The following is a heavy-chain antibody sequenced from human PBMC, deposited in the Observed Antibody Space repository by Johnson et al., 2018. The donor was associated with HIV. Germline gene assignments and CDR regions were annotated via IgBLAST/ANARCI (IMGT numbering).Heavy chain of an antibody. J-gene: IGHJ3*02. CDR3: ARVRVGAFDI. CDR1: GFTVSTNY. D-gene: IGHD1-26*01. Sequence: VQLVESGGGLVHPGGSLRLSCAASGFTVSTNYMSWVRQAPGKGLEWVSLIYTGGSTFYADSLKGRFTISRDNSKNALYLQMNSLRAEDTAVYYCARVRVGAFDIWGQGTMVTVS. V-gene: IGHV3-66*02. CDR2: IYTGGST.